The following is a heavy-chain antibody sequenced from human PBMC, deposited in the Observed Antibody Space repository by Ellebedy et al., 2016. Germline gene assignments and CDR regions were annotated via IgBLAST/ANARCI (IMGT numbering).Heavy chain of an antibody. D-gene: IGHD3-3*01. CDR2: ISSNGGST. Sequence: GGSLRLSXSASGFTFSSYAMHWVRQAPGKGLEYVSAISSNGGSTYYADSVKGRFTISRDNSKNTLYLQMSSLRAEDTAVYYCVKSGSGVVIEGYYYGMDVWGQGTTVTVSS. CDR3: VKSGSGVVIEGYYYGMDV. CDR1: GFTFSSYA. J-gene: IGHJ6*02. V-gene: IGHV3-64D*06.